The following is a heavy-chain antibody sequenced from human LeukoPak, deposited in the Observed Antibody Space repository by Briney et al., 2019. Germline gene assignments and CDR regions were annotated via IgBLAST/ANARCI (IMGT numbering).Heavy chain of an antibody. CDR3: ARVSDPDVYYYDSSGYMTGAFDI. Sequence: ASVKVSCKASGYTFTSHAMNWVRQAPGQGLEWMGWISAYNGNTNYAQKLQGRVTMTTDTSTSTAYMELRSLRSDDTAVYYCARVSDPDVYYYDSSGYMTGAFDIWGQGTMVTVSS. CDR1: GYTFTSHA. D-gene: IGHD3-22*01. J-gene: IGHJ3*02. CDR2: ISAYNGNT. V-gene: IGHV1-18*01.